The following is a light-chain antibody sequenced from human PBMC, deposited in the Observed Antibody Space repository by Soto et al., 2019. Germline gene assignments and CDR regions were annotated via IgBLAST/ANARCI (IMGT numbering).Light chain of an antibody. Sequence: EIVLTQSPGTLSLSPGERATLSCRASQSVSSSVAWYQQKPGQTPRLLIYDVSNRATGIPARFSGSGSGTDFPLTVNSLEPEDCAVYYCQQRSNWPLTFGGGTKVEIK. CDR3: QQRSNWPLT. V-gene: IGKV3-11*01. CDR2: DVS. CDR1: QSVSSS. J-gene: IGKJ4*01.